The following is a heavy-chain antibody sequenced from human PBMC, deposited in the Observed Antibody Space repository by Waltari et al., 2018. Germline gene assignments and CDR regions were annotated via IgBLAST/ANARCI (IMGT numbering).Heavy chain of an antibody. V-gene: IGHV1-8*02. CDR3: ARGTYGTGSYYVA. J-gene: IGHJ5*02. D-gene: IGHD3-10*01. CDR1: GYTFTTYD. CDR2: VDPKRGKT. Sequence: QVQLVQSGAEVKKPGASVKVSCKASGYTFTTYDINWVRQATGQGREWMGWVDPKRGKTGLAQKFQGRVNMTSDTSTSTVYMEMSSLTPEDTAVYYCARGTYGTGSYYVAWGQGTPVTVTS.